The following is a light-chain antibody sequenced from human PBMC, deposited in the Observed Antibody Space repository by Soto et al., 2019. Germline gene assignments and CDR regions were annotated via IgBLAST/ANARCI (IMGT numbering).Light chain of an antibody. CDR3: NSYTSASTYV. CDR1: SSDIGIYNF. V-gene: IGLV2-14*03. Sequence: QSARTQPASVSGSPGQSITIFCTGTSSDIGIYNFVSWYQQHPGKAPKLMIYNVYSRPSGVSSRFSGSKSGNTASLTISWLQAEDEADYYCNSYTSASTYVFGTGTKLTVL. CDR2: NVY. J-gene: IGLJ1*01.